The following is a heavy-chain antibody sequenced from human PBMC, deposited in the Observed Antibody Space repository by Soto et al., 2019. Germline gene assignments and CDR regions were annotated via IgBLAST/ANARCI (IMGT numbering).Heavy chain of an antibody. D-gene: IGHD1-1*01. Sequence: PGGSLRLSCAASGFTFKTYGMHWVRQAPGKGLEWVAVISYDVVNKYYADSVKGRFTISRDNSKNTLYLQMNSLRVEDTAVYYCAKVGGRTGNMRRDSFYGMDVWGQGTTVTSP. CDR3: AKVGGRTGNMRRDSFYGMDV. J-gene: IGHJ6*02. V-gene: IGHV3-30*18. CDR2: ISYDVVNK. CDR1: GFTFKTYG.